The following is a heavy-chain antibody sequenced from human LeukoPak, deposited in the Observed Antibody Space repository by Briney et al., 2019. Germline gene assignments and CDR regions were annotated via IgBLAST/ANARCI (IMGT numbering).Heavy chain of an antibody. J-gene: IGHJ4*02. CDR3: ARGRGSWYGVYFDY. Sequence: GGSLRLSCAASGFTFSSYGMHWVRQAPGKGLEWVAFIKYDGVNKFYADSVKGRFTISRDNSKNTVYLQMNSLRTEDTAVYYCARGRGSWYGVYFDYWGQGTLVTVSS. D-gene: IGHD6-13*01. CDR2: IKYDGVNK. V-gene: IGHV3-30*12. CDR1: GFTFSSYG.